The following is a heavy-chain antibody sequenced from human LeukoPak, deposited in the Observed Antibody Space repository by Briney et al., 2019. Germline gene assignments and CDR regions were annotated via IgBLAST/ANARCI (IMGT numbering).Heavy chain of an antibody. CDR3: ATNSVATILMAAEPHLDV. V-gene: IGHV3-74*01. CDR2: INSDGSST. D-gene: IGHD5-12*01. Sequence: GGSLRLSCAASGFTFSSYWMHWVRQAPGKGLVWVSRINSDGSSTSYADSVKGRFTISRDNAKNTLYLQMDSLRAEDTAVYYCATNSVATILMAAEPHLDVWGKGTTVTVSS. J-gene: IGHJ6*04. CDR1: GFTFSSYW.